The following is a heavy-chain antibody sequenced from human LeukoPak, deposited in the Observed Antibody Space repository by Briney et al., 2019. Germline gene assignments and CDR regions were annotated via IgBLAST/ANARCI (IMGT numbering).Heavy chain of an antibody. J-gene: IGHJ4*02. V-gene: IGHV4-39*01. Sequence: SETLSLTCTVSGGSISSSSYYWGWIRQPPGKGLEWIGSIYYSGSTYYNPSLKSRVTISVDTSKNQFSLKLSSVTAADTAVYYCASILAVAGSYYFDYWGQGTLVTVSS. CDR2: IYYSGST. CDR1: GGSISSSSYY. CDR3: ASILAVAGSYYFDY. D-gene: IGHD6-19*01.